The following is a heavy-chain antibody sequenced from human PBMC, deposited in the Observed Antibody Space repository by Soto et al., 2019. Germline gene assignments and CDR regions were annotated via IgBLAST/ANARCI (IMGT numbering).Heavy chain of an antibody. D-gene: IGHD1-7*01. J-gene: IGHJ4*02. CDR3: AKNQERELPRVIDF. V-gene: IGHV3-23*01. CDR2: MSGSSSTT. CDR1: GFSFSNAW. Sequence: GGSLRLSCEASGFSFSNAWMSWVRQAPGGGLEWVSSMSGSSSTTYYADSVRGRFTISRDRSKNTLYLQMSSLRAEDTALYYCAKNQERELPRVIDFWGQGTLVTVSS.